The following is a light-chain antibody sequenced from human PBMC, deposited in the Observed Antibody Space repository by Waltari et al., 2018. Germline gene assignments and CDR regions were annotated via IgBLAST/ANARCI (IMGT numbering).Light chain of an antibody. Sequence: QSVLTQPPSASGTPGQRVTISCSGSSSNIGINSINWDQHLPGTAPKLLLYRNDQRPSGVPDRFSGSKSGTSASLAISGLQSEDEADYYCAAWDDSLKGRVFGGGTKLTVL. CDR2: RND. CDR3: AAWDDSLKGRV. V-gene: IGLV1-44*01. CDR1: SSNIGINS. J-gene: IGLJ2*01.